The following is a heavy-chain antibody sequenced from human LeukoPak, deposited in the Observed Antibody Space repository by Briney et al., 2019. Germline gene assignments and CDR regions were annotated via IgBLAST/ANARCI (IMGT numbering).Heavy chain of an antibody. D-gene: IGHD3-10*01. J-gene: IGHJ4*02. CDR3: VKPHGDFYYGSGSAYDY. V-gene: IGHV3-30*18. CDR1: GFTFSSYG. CDR2: ISYDGSNK. Sequence: GGSLRLSCAASGFTFSSYGMHWVRQAPGKGLEWVAVISYDGSNKYYADSVKGRFTISRDNSKNTLYLQMNSLRAEDTAVYYCVKPHGDFYYGSGSAYDYWGQGTLVTVSS.